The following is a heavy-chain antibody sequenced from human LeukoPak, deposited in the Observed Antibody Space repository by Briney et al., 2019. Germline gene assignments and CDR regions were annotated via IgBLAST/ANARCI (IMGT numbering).Heavy chain of an antibody. V-gene: IGHV3-11*01. CDR2: ISGSTKII. D-gene: IGHD3-16*02. CDR1: EFTFSDYY. J-gene: IGHJ3*02. CDR3: ARDRYSDFDAFDI. Sequence: GGSLRLSCAASEFTFSDYYMSWIRQAPGKGLEWVSYISGSTKIIYYADSVKGRFTISRDNAKNSLYLQMNSLRAEDTAVYYCARDRYSDFDAFDIWGQGTMVTVSS.